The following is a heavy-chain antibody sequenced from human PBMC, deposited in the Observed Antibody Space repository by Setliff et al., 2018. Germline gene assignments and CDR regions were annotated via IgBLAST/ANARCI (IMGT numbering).Heavy chain of an antibody. CDR2: ISGDSSFT. D-gene: IGHD3-10*01. Sequence: PGGSLRLSCAASGFTVSSYYMTWVRQAPGKGLEWVSIISGDSSFTNYADSVRGRFTISRDNAKNSLYLQMNSLRAEDTAVYYCAREGVGFRFYYAYMDVWGKGTTVTV. CDR3: AREGVGFRFYYAYMDV. CDR1: GFTVSSYY. J-gene: IGHJ6*03. V-gene: IGHV3-11*06.